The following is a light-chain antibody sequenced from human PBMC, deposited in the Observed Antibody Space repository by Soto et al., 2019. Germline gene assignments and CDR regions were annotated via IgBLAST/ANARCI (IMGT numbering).Light chain of an antibody. CDR3: QQYVHWPPGA. CDR1: QSVSSS. Sequence: PGERVTLSCRASQSVSSSLAWYQQRPGQAPRLLIYDTSTRAAGIAARFSGSGCGTEFTLTISSLQSEDSAVYYCQQYVHWPPGAFGQGTTVEIK. J-gene: IGKJ1*01. CDR2: DTS. V-gene: IGKV3-15*01.